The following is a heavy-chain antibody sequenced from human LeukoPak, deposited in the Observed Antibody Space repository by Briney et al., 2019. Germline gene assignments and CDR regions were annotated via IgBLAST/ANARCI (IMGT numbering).Heavy chain of an antibody. CDR3: ARDGGSSWYAAYFDY. Sequence: PSETLSLTCTVSGDSISSSSYYWGWIRQPPGKGLEWIGSIYYSGSTYYNPSLKSRVTISVDTSKNQFSLKLSSVTAADTAVYYCARDGGSSWYAAYFDYWGQGTLVTVSS. D-gene: IGHD6-13*01. J-gene: IGHJ4*02. CDR2: IYYSGST. V-gene: IGHV4-39*07. CDR1: GDSISSSSYY.